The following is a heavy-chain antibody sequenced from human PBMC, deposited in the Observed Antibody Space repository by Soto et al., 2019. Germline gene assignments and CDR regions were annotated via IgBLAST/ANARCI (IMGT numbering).Heavy chain of an antibody. V-gene: IGHV4-59*08. D-gene: IGHD1-1*01. CDR1: GGSISSYY. CDR2: ISYSGST. Sequence: PSETLSLTCTVSGGSISSYYWTWIRQPPGKGLEWIGYISYSGSTNYNPSLKSRVTFSVDTSNNQFSLRLSSVTAADTAVYYCARLTKVSGTDYWGQGTLVTFSS. CDR3: ARLTKVSGTDY. J-gene: IGHJ4*02.